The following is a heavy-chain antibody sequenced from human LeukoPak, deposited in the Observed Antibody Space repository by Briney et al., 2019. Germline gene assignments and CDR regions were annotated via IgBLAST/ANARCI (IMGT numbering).Heavy chain of an antibody. CDR2: INHNGNVN. CDR3: ARGGGLDV. Sequence: GGSLRLFCAASGFTFSSYWMNWGRQAPGKGLEWVASINHNGNVNYYVDSVKGRFTISRDNAKNSLYLQMSNLRAEDTAVYFCARGGGLDVWGQGATVTVSS. D-gene: IGHD3-16*01. J-gene: IGHJ6*02. CDR1: GFTFSSYW. V-gene: IGHV3-7*03.